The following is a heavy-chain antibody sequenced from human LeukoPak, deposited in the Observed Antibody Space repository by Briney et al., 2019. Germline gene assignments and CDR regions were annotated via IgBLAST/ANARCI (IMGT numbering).Heavy chain of an antibody. CDR3: ARDLVLLH. D-gene: IGHD2-15*01. Sequence: HPGGSLRLSCAASGFTFSSYEMNWVRQAPGKGLEWVSCISSGGSTMYYADPVKGRFTISRDNAKNSLFLQMNSLRAEDTAVYYCARDLVLLHWGQGTLVTVSS. J-gene: IGHJ4*02. CDR2: ISSGGSTM. CDR1: GFTFSSYE. V-gene: IGHV3-48*03.